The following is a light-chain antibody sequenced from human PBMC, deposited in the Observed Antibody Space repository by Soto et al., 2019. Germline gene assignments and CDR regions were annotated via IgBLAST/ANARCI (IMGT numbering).Light chain of an antibody. CDR2: GAS. CDR1: QSVSSSY. J-gene: IGKJ4*01. V-gene: IGKV3-20*01. Sequence: EIVLTQSPGTLSLSPGERATLSCRASQSVSSSYLAWYHQKPGQPPRLLIFGASSRATGIPDRFTGSGSGTDFTLPITRMEPLDFAVYYCQHSRTSFGGPTNVAIK. CDR3: QHSRTS.